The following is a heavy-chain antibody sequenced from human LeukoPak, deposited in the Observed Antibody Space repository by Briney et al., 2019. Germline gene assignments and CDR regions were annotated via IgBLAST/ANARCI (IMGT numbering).Heavy chain of an antibody. CDR3: ARASPSVVVPAATDY. CDR2: INHSGST. CDR1: GGSFSGYY. J-gene: IGHJ4*02. Sequence: PSETLSLTCAVYGGSFSGYYWSWIRQPPGKGLEWIGEINHSGSTNYNPSLKSRVTISVDTSKNQFSLKLSSVTAADTAVYYSARASPSVVVPAATDYWGQGTLVTVSS. V-gene: IGHV4-34*01. D-gene: IGHD2-2*01.